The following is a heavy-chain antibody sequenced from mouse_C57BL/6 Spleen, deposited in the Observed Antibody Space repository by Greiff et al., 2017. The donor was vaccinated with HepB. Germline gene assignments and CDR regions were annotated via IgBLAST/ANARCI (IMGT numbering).Heavy chain of an antibody. CDR3: ARGSNWDDGYYLDY. V-gene: IGHV5-4*01. D-gene: IGHD4-1*01. CDR2: ISDGGSYT. CDR1: GFTFSSYA. J-gene: IGHJ2*01. Sequence: VQGVESGGGLVKPGGSLKLSCAASGFTFSSYAMSWVRQTPEKRLEWVATISDGGSYTYYPDNVKGRFTISRDNAKNNLYLQMSHLKSEDTAMYYCARGSNWDDGYYLDYCGQGTTLTVAS.